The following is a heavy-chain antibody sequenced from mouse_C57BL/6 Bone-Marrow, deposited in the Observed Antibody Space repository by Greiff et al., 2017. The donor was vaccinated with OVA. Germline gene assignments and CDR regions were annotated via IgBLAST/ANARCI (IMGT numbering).Heavy chain of an antibody. D-gene: IGHD4-1*01. Sequence: QVQLKQSGPELVKPGASVKISCKASGYTFTDYYINWVKQRPGQGLEWIGRIDPANGNTKYAPKFQGKATITADTSSNAAYLRLSSLTSEDTAIYYCARWGANWDVAWFAYWGQGTLVTVSA. CDR1: GYTFTDYY. V-gene: IGHV1-84*02. CDR2: IDPANGNT. CDR3: ARWGANWDVAWFAY. J-gene: IGHJ3*01.